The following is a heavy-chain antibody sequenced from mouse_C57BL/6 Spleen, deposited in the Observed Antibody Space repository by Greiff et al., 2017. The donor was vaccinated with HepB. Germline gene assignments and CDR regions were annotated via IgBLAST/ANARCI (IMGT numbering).Heavy chain of an antibody. CDR3: ARNLYYGSDY. Sequence: EVKLVESGGGLVKPGGSLKLSCAASGFTFSDYGMHWVRQAPEKGLEWVAYISSGSSTNYYADTVKGRFTISRDNAKNTLFLQMTSLRSEDTAMYYCARNLYYGSDYWGQGTTLTVSS. J-gene: IGHJ2*01. CDR1: GFTFSDYG. D-gene: IGHD1-1*01. CDR2: ISSGSSTN. V-gene: IGHV5-17*01.